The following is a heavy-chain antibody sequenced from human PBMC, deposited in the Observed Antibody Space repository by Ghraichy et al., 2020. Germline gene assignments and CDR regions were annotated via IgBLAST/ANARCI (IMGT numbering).Heavy chain of an antibody. CDR2: IKQDGSEK. CDR1: GFTFSSYW. Sequence: GGSLRLSCAASGFTFSSYWMSWVRQAPGKGLEWVANIKQDGSEKYYVDSVKGRFTISRDNAKNSLYLQMNSLRAEDTAVYYCARDKDIVVVPAAIRGYYYYGMDVWGQGTTVTVSS. CDR3: ARDKDIVVVPAAIRGYYYYGMDV. V-gene: IGHV3-7*03. D-gene: IGHD2-2*02. J-gene: IGHJ6*02.